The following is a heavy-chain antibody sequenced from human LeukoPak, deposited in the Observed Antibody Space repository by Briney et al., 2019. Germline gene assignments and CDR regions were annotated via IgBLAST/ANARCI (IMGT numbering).Heavy chain of an antibody. CDR2: INHSGST. J-gene: IGHJ5*02. V-gene: IGHV4-34*01. CDR3: ARSYYDFWSGYSVVGNWFDP. CDR1: GGSFSGYY. D-gene: IGHD3-3*01. Sequence: SETLSLTCAVYGGSFSGYYWSWIRQPPGKGLEWIGEINHSGSTNYNPSLKSRVTISVDTSKSQFSLKLSSVTAADTAVYYCARSYYDFWSGYSVVGNWFDPWGQGTLVTVSS.